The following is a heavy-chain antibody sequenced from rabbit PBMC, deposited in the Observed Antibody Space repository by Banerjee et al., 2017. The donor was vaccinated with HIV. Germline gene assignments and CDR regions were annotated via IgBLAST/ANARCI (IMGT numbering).Heavy chain of an antibody. CDR2: IYTGSGST. CDR3: ARDVVGVEDL. Sequence: QEQLEESGGDLVKPGASLTLTCTASGFSFSSYYYMCWVRQAPGKGLEWIGCIYTGSGSTYYASWAKGRFTISSDNAQNTVDLKMNSLTAADTATYFCARDVVGVEDLWGPGTLVTV. CDR1: GFSFSSYYY. J-gene: IGHJ6*01. V-gene: IGHV1S45*01. D-gene: IGHD4-1*01.